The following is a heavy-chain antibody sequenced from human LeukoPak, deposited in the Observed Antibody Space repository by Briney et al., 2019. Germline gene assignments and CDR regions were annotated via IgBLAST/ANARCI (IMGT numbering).Heavy chain of an antibody. D-gene: IGHD2-2*01. V-gene: IGHV3-33*01. Sequence: GRSLRPSCAASGFTFSSYGMHWVRQAPGKGLEWVAVIWYDGSNKYYADSVKGRFTISRDNSKNTLYLQMNSLRAEDTAVYYCAGDQSLPYCSSTSCYLDYWGQGTLVTVSS. CDR2: IWYDGSNK. CDR1: GFTFSSYG. J-gene: IGHJ4*02. CDR3: AGDQSLPYCSSTSCYLDY.